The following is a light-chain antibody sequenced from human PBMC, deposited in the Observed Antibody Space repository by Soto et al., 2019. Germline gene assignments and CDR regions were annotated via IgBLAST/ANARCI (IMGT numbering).Light chain of an antibody. CDR2: SAS. CDR1: EAISSW. Sequence: DIKMTQSPSSVSASVGDRVTITCRASEAISSWLAWYQQKPGRAPKLLIYSASSLQNGAPSRLPGSGSGTDFTLTITSLQPDDTAIYDGQQARSFPLTFGGGTKVDIK. CDR3: QQARSFPLT. J-gene: IGKJ4*01. V-gene: IGKV1-12*01.